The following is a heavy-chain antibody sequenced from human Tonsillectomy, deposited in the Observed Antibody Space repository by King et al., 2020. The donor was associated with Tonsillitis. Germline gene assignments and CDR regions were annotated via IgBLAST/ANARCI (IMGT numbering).Heavy chain of an antibody. CDR1: GFAFSSFW. J-gene: IGHJ6*02. D-gene: IGHD3-16*01. V-gene: IGHV3-7*03. CDR3: ARDNSQYRCTYVSGNYHRYDYYGMDV. Sequence: VQLVESGGTVVQPGGSLTLSCTASGFAFSSFWMSWVRQAPGQGLEWVANVNQRGTEKNYMDSVRGRFTISRDSAKNAVYLQINNLRGEDTAVYFCARDNSQYRCTYVSGNYHRYDYYGMDVWGHGTTVTVSS. CDR2: VNQRGTEK.